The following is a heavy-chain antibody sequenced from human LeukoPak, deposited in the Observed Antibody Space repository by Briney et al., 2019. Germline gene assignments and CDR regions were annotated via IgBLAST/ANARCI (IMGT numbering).Heavy chain of an antibody. CDR1: GFTFSSYW. CDR2: INTDGSST. J-gene: IGHJ4*02. CDR3: ASSIRHYYDSSGYHDY. V-gene: IGHV3-74*01. Sequence: PGGSLRLSCAASGFTFSSYWMHWVRQAPGKGLAWVSRINTDGSSTSYADSVKGRFTISRDNAKNTLYLQMNSLRAEDTAVYYCASSIRHYYDSSGYHDYWGQGTLVTVSS. D-gene: IGHD3-22*01.